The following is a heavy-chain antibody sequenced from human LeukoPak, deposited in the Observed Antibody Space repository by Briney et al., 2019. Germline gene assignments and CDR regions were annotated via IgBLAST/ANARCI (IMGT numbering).Heavy chain of an antibody. D-gene: IGHD5-18*01. CDR1: GFTFSSYS. J-gene: IGHJ4*02. V-gene: IGHV3-48*04. Sequence: PGGPLSLSCAASGFTFSSYSMNWLRQAPGEGLEGVSYISSSSSTIYYAASVKGRFTISRENAKNSLYLQMNSLRAEDTAVYYCARDRGYSYGLPDYWGQGTLVTVSS. CDR3: ARDRGYSYGLPDY. CDR2: ISSSSSTI.